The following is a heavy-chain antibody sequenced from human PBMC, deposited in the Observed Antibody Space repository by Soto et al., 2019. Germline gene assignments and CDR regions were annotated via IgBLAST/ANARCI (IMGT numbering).Heavy chain of an antibody. D-gene: IGHD3-10*01. J-gene: IGHJ6*04. Sequence: PSETLSLTCTVSGGSISSGGYYWSWIRQHPGKGLEWIGYIYYSGSTYYNPSLKSRVTISVDTSKNQFSLKLSSVTAADTAVYFCARDQITMVRGVYQPYGMDVSGKGTTVTVSS. V-gene: IGHV4-31*03. CDR3: ARDQITMVRGVYQPYGMDV. CDR2: IYYSGST. CDR1: GGSISSGGYY.